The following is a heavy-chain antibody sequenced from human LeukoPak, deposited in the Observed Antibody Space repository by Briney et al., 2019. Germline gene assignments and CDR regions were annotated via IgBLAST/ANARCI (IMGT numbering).Heavy chain of an antibody. CDR1: GFTFSDHY. CDR3: ARDTDTALDV. V-gene: IGHV3-72*01. Sequence: GGSLRLSCTVSGFTFSDHYMDWVRQAPGKGLEWISRTKNRANSHITQYAASVNGRFIALRDDSKNSLFLQMNSLKAEDTAVYYCARDTDTALDVWGQGTTVTVSS. CDR2: TKNRANSHIT. J-gene: IGHJ6*02.